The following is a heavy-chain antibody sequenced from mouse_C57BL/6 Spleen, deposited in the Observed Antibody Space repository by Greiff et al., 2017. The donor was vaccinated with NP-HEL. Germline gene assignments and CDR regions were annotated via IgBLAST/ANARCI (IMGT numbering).Heavy chain of an antibody. J-gene: IGHJ4*01. CDR2: IWSGGST. CDR3: ARTPPTMITTDAFYAMDY. CDR1: GFSLTSYG. D-gene: IGHD2-4*01. V-gene: IGHV2-2*01. Sequence: VKLVESGPGLVQPSQSLSITCTVSGFSLTSYGVHWVRQSPGKGLEWLGVIWSGGSTDYNAAFISRLSISKDNSKSQVFFKMNSLQADDTAIYYCARTPPTMITTDAFYAMDYWGQGTSVTVSS.